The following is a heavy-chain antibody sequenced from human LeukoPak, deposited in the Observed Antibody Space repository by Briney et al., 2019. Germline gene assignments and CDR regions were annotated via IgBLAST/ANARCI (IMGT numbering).Heavy chain of an antibody. CDR2: ATGSSDSI. D-gene: IGHD6-19*01. J-gene: IGHJ4*02. CDR3: ARGSHSSGWLVDY. CDR1: GFTFSRHS. V-gene: IGHV3-48*04. Sequence: GGSLRLSCAASGFTFSRHSMNWVRQAPGKGLEWLSYATGSSDSIEYADSVKGRFTISRDNAKNSLYLQMNILRAEDTAVYYCARGSHSSGWLVDYWGQGTLVTVSS.